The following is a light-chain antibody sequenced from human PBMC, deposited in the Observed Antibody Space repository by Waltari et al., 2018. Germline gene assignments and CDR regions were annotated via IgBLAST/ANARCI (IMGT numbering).Light chain of an antibody. CDR2: KAS. V-gene: IGKV1-5*03. CDR1: QSISRW. CDR3: QQYNSYAYT. J-gene: IGKJ2*01. Sequence: DIQMTQSPSTLSASVGDRVTITCRASQSISRWWAWYQQKPGKAPKLLIYKASSLESGVPSRFSGSGSGTEFTLTISSLQPDDFATYYCQQYNSYAYTFGQGTKLEIK.